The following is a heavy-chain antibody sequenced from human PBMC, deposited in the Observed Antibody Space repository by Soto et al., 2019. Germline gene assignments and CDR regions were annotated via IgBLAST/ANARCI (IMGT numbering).Heavy chain of an antibody. CDR2: ISWNSGSI. CDR3: AKDKGFWSDEYYMDV. J-gene: IGHJ6*03. CDR1: GFTFDDYA. D-gene: IGHD3-3*01. V-gene: IGHV3-9*01. Sequence: PGGSLRLSCAASGFTFDDYAMHWVRQAPGKGLEWVSGISWNSGSIGYADSVKGRFTISRDNAKNSLYLQMNSLRAEDTALYYCAKDKGFWSDEYYMDVWGKGTTVTVSS.